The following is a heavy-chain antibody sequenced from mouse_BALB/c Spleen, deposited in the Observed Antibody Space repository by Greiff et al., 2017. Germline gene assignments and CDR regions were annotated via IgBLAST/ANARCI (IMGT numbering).Heavy chain of an antibody. D-gene: IGHD2-4*01. CDR1: GFSLTSYG. CDR2: IWAGGST. Sequence: VQLQESGPGLVAPSQSLSITCTVSGFSLTSYGVHWVRQPPGKGLEWLGVIWAGGSTNYNSALMSRLSISKDNSKSQVFLKMNSLQTDDTAMYYCASLYYDYDPPFAYWGQGTLVTVSA. CDR3: ASLYYDYDPPFAY. V-gene: IGHV2-9*02. J-gene: IGHJ3*01.